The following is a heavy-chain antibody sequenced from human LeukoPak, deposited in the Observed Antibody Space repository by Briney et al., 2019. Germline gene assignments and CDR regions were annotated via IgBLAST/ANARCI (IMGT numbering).Heavy chain of an antibody. Sequence: ASVKVSCKASGYTFTSQGISWVRQALGQGLEWMGWISAYNGNTNYAQKVQGRVTMTTDTSTSTAYMELRSLRSDDTAVYYCARADVGSSWDYFDYWGQGTLVTVSS. CDR2: ISAYNGNT. J-gene: IGHJ4*02. CDR3: ARADVGSSWDYFDY. D-gene: IGHD6-13*01. V-gene: IGHV1-18*01. CDR1: GYTFTSQG.